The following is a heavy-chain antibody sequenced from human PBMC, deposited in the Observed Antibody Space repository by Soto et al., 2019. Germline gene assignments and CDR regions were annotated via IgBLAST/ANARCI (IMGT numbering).Heavy chain of an antibody. J-gene: IGHJ3*02. D-gene: IGHD3-16*01. V-gene: IGHV4-31*03. CDR1: CGSISSGGYY. CDR2: IYYSGST. CDR3: ARDGDYVWGSRLFDI. Sequence: QVQLQESGPGLVKPSQTLSLTCTVSCGSISSGGYYWSWIRQHPGKGLEWIGYIYYSGSTYYNPSLKSRVTISVDTSKNQFSMKLSSVTAADTAVYYCARDGDYVWGSRLFDIWGQGTMVTVSS.